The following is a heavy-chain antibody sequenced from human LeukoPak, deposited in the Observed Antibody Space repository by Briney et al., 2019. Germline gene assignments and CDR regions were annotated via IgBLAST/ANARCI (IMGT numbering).Heavy chain of an antibody. CDR3: ARQVAIVEPTDPNWFDS. J-gene: IGHJ5*01. D-gene: IGHD1-26*01. CDR2: IFYSGST. CDR1: GDSLGSSSYY. V-gene: IGHV4-39*07. Sequence: PSETLSLTCNVSGDSLGSSSYYWGWIRQTPEKGLEWLGSIFYSGSTYYTPSLKSRVTMSLDTSKNQFSLRLTSVTAADTAVYYCARQVAIVEPTDPNWFDSWGQGTLVTVSS.